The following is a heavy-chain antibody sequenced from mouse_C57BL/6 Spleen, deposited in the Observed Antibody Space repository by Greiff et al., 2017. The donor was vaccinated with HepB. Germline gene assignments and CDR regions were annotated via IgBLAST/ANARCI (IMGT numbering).Heavy chain of an antibody. D-gene: IGHD2-14*01. CDR3: ARGYHGGFAY. CDR2: INPNNGGT. J-gene: IGHJ3*01. CDR1: GYTFTDYN. Sequence: VHVKQSGPELVKPGASVKIPCKASGYTFTDYNMDWVKQSHGKSLEWIGDINPNNGGTIYNQKFKGKATLTVDKSSSTAYMELRSLTSEDTAVYYCARGYHGGFAYWGQGTLVTVSA. V-gene: IGHV1-18*01.